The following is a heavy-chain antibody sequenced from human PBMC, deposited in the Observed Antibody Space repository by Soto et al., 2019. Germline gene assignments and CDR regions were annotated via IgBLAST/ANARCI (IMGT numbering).Heavy chain of an antibody. Sequence: EASVKVSCKASGGTFSSYAISWVRQAPGQGLEWMGGIIPIFGTANYAQKFQGRVTITADESTSTAYMELSSLRSEDTAVYYCARDHGARYYDFWSGNGFDPWGQGTLVTVSS. CDR3: ARDHGARYYDFWSGNGFDP. D-gene: IGHD3-3*01. V-gene: IGHV1-69*13. CDR1: GGTFSSYA. CDR2: IIPIFGTA. J-gene: IGHJ5*02.